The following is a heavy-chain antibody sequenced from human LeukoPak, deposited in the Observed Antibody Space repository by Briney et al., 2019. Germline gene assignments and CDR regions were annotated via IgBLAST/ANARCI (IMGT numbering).Heavy chain of an antibody. J-gene: IGHJ4*02. Sequence: GGSLRLSCAASGFMFSSNWMSWVRLAPGKGQEWVANIKEDGTETYYVDSVKGRFTISRDNAKNSLYLQMSSLRVEDTAVYYCAKEGRSLQTYWGQGTLVTVSS. V-gene: IGHV3-7*03. CDR1: GFMFSSNW. D-gene: IGHD5-24*01. CDR2: IKEDGTET. CDR3: AKEGRSLQTY.